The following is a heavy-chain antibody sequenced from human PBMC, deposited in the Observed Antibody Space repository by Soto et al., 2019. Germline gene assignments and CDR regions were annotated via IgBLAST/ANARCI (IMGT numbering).Heavy chain of an antibody. D-gene: IGHD5-12*01. CDR2: IYYSGST. J-gene: IGHJ6*02. Sequence: TSETLSLTCTVSGGSISSYYWSWIRQPPGKGLEWIGYIYYSGSTNYNPSLKSRVTISVDTSKNQFSLKLSSVTAADTAVYYCAREMATPYYYYGMDVWGQGTTVTVSS. CDR1: GGSISSYY. CDR3: AREMATPYYYYGMDV. V-gene: IGHV4-59*12.